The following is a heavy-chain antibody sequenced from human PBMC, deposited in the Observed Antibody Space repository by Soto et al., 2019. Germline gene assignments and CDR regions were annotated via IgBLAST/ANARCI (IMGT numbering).Heavy chain of an antibody. J-gene: IGHJ6*02. Sequence: SVKVSCKASGFTFTSSAVQWVRQARGERLEWIGWIVVGSGNTNYAHKLKERVTITRDTSTSTAYMELSSLRSEDTAVYYCAADLWCGELLDNYGMDVWGQGTTVTVSS. CDR1: GFTFTSSA. V-gene: IGHV1-58*01. CDR3: AADLWCGELLDNYGMDV. CDR2: IVVGSGNT. D-gene: IGHD3-10*01.